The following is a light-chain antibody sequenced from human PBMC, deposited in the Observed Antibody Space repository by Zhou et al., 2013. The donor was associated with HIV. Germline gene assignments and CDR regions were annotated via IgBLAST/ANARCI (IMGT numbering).Light chain of an antibody. V-gene: IGKV1-9*01. CDR3: QQCNSFPYT. CDR1: QGISSY. CDR2: AAS. J-gene: IGKJ2*01. Sequence: DIQLTQSPSFLSASVGDSVTITCRASQGISSYLAWYQQKPGKAPKVLIFAASALQSGVPSRFSGSGSGTEFTLTISSLQPEDFATYYCQQCNSFPYTFGQGTQLEIK.